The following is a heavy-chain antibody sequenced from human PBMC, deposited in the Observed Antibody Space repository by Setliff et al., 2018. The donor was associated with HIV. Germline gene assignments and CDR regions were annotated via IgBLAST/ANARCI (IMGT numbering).Heavy chain of an antibody. J-gene: IGHJ3*02. D-gene: IGHD3-10*01. CDR1: GFTFSSSW. CDR3: ARDPAFGAFDI. Sequence: LRLSCAGSGFTFSSSWXTWVRQAPGRGLEDVAGMNRDGREKLYADSVKVRFSISRDNAKNSLYLQMSSLRTEDTAVYFCARDPAFGAFDIRGQGTMVTVSS. V-gene: IGHV3-7*04. CDR2: MNRDGREK.